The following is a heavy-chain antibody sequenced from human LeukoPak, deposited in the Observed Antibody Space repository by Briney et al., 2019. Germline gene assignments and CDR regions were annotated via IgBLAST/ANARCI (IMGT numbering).Heavy chain of an antibody. CDR2: INWNGGST. Sequence: GGSLRLSCEASGFTFDDYGMSWVRQVPGKGLEWVSGINWNGGSTGHADSVKGRFTISRDNAKNSLYLEMNSLRAEDTALYHCARGRRNCSSTSCYTSYYFDYWGQGTLVTVSS. CDR3: ARGRRNCSSTSCYTSYYFDY. V-gene: IGHV3-20*01. CDR1: GFTFDDYG. D-gene: IGHD2-2*02. J-gene: IGHJ4*02.